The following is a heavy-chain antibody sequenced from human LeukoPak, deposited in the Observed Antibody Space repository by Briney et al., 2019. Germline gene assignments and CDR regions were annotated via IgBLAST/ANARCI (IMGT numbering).Heavy chain of an antibody. CDR2: INHSGST. J-gene: IGHJ6*02. Sequence: SETLPLTCAVYGGSFSGYYWSWIRQPPGKGLEWIGEINHSGSTNYNPSLKSRVTISVDTSKNQFSLKLSSVTAADTAVYYCARGRIAAAGKRYYYYGMDVWGQGTTVTVSS. CDR1: GGSFSGYY. CDR3: ARGRIAAAGKRYYYYGMDV. V-gene: IGHV4-34*01. D-gene: IGHD6-13*01.